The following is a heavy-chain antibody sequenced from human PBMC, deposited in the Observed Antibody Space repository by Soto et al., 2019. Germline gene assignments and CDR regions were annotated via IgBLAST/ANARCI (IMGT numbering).Heavy chain of an antibody. CDR3: TTITVPGPWYFDL. D-gene: IGHD6-19*01. V-gene: IGHV3-73*01. CDR2: VRSKPNNYAT. CDR1: GFTFSGSS. Sequence: EVQLVESGGGLVQPGGSLKLSCAASGFTFSGSSIYWVRQASGKGLEWLGRVRSKPNNYATAYAASVVGRFTISRDDSRNTAYLQMSSLKTEDTAVYYCTTITVPGPWYFDLWGRGTLVTVSS. J-gene: IGHJ2*01.